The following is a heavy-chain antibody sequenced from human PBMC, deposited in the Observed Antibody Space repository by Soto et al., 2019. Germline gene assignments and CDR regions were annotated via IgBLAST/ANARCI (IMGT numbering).Heavy chain of an antibody. D-gene: IGHD5-18*01. Sequence: QVQLQESGPGLVKPSQTLSLTCTVSGGSISSGGYYWSWIRQHPGKGLEWIGYIYYSGSTYYNPSLKSRFNIPVGTSKNQSALKLSSVTAADTAVYYWAGSSDTAMPFDYWGQGTLVTVSS. CDR1: GGSISSGGYY. CDR2: IYYSGST. J-gene: IGHJ4*02. V-gene: IGHV4-31*03. CDR3: AGSSDTAMPFDY.